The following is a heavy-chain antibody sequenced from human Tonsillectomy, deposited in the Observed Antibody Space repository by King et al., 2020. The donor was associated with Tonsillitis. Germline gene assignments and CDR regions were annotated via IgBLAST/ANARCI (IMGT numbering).Heavy chain of an antibody. CDR1: GGSISSSSYY. D-gene: IGHD6-6*01. CDR3: ARGGIAARWYNWFDP. Sequence: QMQLQESGPGLVKPSETLSLTCTVSGGSISSSSYYWGWIRQPPGKGLEWIGSFYYSGSTYYNPSLKSRVTISVDTSKNQFSLKLSSVTAADTAVYYCARGGIAARWYNWFDPWGQGTLVTVSS. J-gene: IGHJ5*02. V-gene: IGHV4-39*01. CDR2: FYYSGST.